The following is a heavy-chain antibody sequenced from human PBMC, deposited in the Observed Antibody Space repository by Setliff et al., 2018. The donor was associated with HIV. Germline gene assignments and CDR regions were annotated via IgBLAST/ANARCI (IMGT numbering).Heavy chain of an antibody. CDR2: IYPGDSDT. D-gene: IGHD6-19*01. CDR1: GYSFTSYW. J-gene: IGHJ3*02. CDR3: ARQGSSGWYGHDAFDI. Sequence: PGESLKISCKGSGYSFTSYWIGWVRQVPGKGLEWMGIIYPGDSDTRYSPSFQGQVTISADKSISTAYLQWSSLKVSDTAMYYCARQGSSGWYGHDAFDIWGQGTMVTVSS. V-gene: IGHV5-51*01.